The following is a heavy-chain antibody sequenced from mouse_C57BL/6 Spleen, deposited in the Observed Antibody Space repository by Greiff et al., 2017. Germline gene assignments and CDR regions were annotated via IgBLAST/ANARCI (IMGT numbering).Heavy chain of an antibody. V-gene: IGHV5-12*01. J-gene: IGHJ2*01. CDR1: GFTFSDYY. CDR2: ISNGGGST. CDR3: ERQGEYYVYFDY. D-gene: IGHD1-1*01. Sequence: DVKLVESGGGLVQPGGSLKLSCAASGFTFSDYYMYWVRQTPEKRLEWVAYISNGGGSTYYPDTVKGRFTISRDNAKNTLYLQMSRLKSEDTAMYYCERQGEYYVYFDYWGQGTPLTVSS.